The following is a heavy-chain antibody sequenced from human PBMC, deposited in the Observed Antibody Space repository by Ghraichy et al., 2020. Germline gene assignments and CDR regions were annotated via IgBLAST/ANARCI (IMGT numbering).Heavy chain of an antibody. CDR3: ARDPPKIAVAGPGLYYFDY. Sequence: TLSLTCTVSGYSISSGYYWGWIRQPPGKGLEWIGSIYHSGSTYYNPSLKSRVTISVDTSKNQFSLKLSSVTAADTAVYYCARDPPKIAVAGPGLYYFDYWGQGTLVTVSS. CDR2: IYHSGST. CDR1: GYSISSGYY. J-gene: IGHJ4*02. D-gene: IGHD6-19*01. V-gene: IGHV4-38-2*02.